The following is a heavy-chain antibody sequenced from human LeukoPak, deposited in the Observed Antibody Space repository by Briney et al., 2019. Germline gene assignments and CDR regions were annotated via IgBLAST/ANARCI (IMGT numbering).Heavy chain of an antibody. Sequence: SETLSLTCAVYGGFFSGYYWSWIRQPPGKGLEWIGEINHSGSTNYNPSLKSRVIISVDTSKNQFSLKLSSVTAADTAVYYCARGRHWYFDLWGRGTLVTVSS. CDR2: INHSGST. CDR3: ARGRHWYFDL. J-gene: IGHJ2*01. CDR1: GGFFSGYY. V-gene: IGHV4-34*01.